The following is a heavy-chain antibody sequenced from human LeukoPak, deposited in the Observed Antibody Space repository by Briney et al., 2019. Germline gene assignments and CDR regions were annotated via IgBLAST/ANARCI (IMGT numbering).Heavy chain of an antibody. V-gene: IGHV1-58*01. CDR3: ATLEQQLPKTAMDV. Sequence: SVKVSRKASGFTFTSSAVQWVRQARGQRLEWIGWIVVGSGNTNYAQKFQERVTITRDMSTSTAYMELSSLRSEDTAVYYCATLEQQLPKTAMDVWGKGTTVTVSS. J-gene: IGHJ6*03. D-gene: IGHD6-13*01. CDR1: GFTFTSSA. CDR2: IVVGSGNT.